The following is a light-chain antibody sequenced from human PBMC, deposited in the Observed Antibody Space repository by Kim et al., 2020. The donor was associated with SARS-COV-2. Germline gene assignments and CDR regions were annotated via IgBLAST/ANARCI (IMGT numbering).Light chain of an antibody. V-gene: IGLV3-1*01. CDR3: QAWDSMTVV. Sequence: SYELTQPPSVSVSPGQTASITCSGDKLGDKYVCWYQQKPGQSPVLIIYQDTKRPSGTPERFSGSNSGNTATLTISGTQAMDEADYYCQAWDSMTVVFGGGTQLTVL. CDR2: QDT. J-gene: IGLJ3*02. CDR1: KLGDKY.